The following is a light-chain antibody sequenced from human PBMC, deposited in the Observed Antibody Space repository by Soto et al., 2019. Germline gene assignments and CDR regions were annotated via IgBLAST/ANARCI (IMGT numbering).Light chain of an antibody. J-gene: IGKJ1*01. Sequence: EIRMTQSPATLSVSPGDNATLSCRASQSVSSHVVWYQQKPGQAPRLLISDSSTRAPGIPARFSGSGSGTEFTLTISILQSDDFAVYYCQQFGDWPSFGLGTKVEI. CDR1: QSVSSH. CDR3: QQFGDWPS. V-gene: IGKV3D-15*01. CDR2: DSS.